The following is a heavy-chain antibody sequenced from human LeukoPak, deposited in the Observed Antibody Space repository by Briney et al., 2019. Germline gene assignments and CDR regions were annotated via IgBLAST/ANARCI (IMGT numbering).Heavy chain of an antibody. D-gene: IGHD5/OR15-5a*01. CDR1: WIMFSRVE. CDR2: IRSGSSTI. V-gene: IGHV3-48*03. J-gene: IGHJ4*02. Sequence: GGSLRLSCAVFWIMFSRVEMDLSRQAPGKGLEWLSYIRSGSSTIYYADSVKGRFTISRDNAKNSLYLQMNNLRAQWTSVQYSARGLDYSTVSTPDLKYWGQGTLVTVSS. CDR3: ARGLDYSTVSTPDLKY.